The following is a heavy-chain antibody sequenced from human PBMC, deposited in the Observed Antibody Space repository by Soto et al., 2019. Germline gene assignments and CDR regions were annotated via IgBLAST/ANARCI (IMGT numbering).Heavy chain of an antibody. CDR2: INAGNGNT. Sequence: GASVKVSCKASGYTFTSYAMHWVRQAPGQRLEWMGWINAGNGNTKYSQKFQGRVTITRDTSASTAYMELSSLRSEDTAVYYCARFIVVVPAAMNVFDYWSQGTLVTVST. V-gene: IGHV1-3*01. D-gene: IGHD2-2*01. CDR3: ARFIVVVPAAMNVFDY. J-gene: IGHJ4*02. CDR1: GYTFTSYA.